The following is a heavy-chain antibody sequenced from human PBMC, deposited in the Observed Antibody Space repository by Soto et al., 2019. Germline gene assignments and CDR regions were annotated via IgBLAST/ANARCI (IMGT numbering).Heavy chain of an antibody. V-gene: IGHV3-30-3*01. CDR1: GFIFSGYA. CDR2: VSYDGDTE. CDR3: AKETRGYEIDS. J-gene: IGHJ4*02. D-gene: IGHD5-12*01. Sequence: QAQLVESGGGVVQPGRSLRLSCAASGFIFSGYAMHWVRQSPGKGLEWVAVVSYDGDTEYYADSVKGRFTISIDNSQNTLYLQMNSLRPEDAAIYYCAKETRGYEIDSGGQGPLVTVSS.